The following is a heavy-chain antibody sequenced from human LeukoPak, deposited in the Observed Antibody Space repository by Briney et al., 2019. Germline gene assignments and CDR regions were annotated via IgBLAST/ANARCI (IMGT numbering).Heavy chain of an antibody. Sequence: SETLSLTCSVSAASISDYYWSWIRLPPGKGPEWIGYIYYRGTTNYNPSLKSRVTISKDPSKNQISLKLTSVTHADTAVYYCARGSNWFDASGQGILVTVSS. J-gene: IGHJ5*02. CDR1: AASISDYY. CDR3: ARGSNWFDA. D-gene: IGHD6-6*01. V-gene: IGHV4-59*01. CDR2: IYYRGTT.